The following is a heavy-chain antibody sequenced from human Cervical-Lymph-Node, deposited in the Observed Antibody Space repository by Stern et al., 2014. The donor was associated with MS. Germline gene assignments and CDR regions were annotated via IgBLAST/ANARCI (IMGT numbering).Heavy chain of an antibody. V-gene: IGHV1-18*01. J-gene: IGHJ5*02. CDR3: ARHSIKGYNCFDT. CDR1: GFALTSAG. CDR2: ISAYNVNT. D-gene: IGHD1-14*01. Sequence: QLVQSGAELKKPGASVKVSCKASGFALTSAGISWVRQAPGQGLEWMGWISAYNVNTIYAQRFQDRVNMTTDTSTSTAYMELRSLRSDDTAVYYCARHSIKGYNCFDTWGQGTLVTVSS.